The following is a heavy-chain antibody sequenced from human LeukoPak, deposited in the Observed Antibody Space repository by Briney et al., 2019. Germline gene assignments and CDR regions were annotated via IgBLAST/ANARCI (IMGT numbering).Heavy chain of an antibody. J-gene: IGHJ4*02. CDR1: GGTFSSYA. CDR3: ARGPHWDPHFDY. CDR2: IIPMFGTT. V-gene: IGHV1-69*13. Sequence: SVKVSCKTSGGTFSSYAFSWVRQAPGQGLEWMGGIIPMFGTTDQAQRFQGRVTISADESMSTAYMELSSLRSEDTAVYYCARGPHWDPHFDYWGQGTLVTVSS. D-gene: IGHD7-27*01.